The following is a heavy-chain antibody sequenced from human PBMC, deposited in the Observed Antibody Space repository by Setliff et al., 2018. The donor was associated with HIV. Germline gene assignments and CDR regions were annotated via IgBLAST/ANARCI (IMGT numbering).Heavy chain of an antibody. CDR1: GFTFSSHG. Sequence: GGSLRLSCEASGFTFSSHGMHWVRQAPGKGLEWVAVIRLDGSDKFYADSVKGRFTISRDNSKNTLFLQMNSLRSEDTAVYYCAKEDQRVTSVDYWGQGTPVTVSS. J-gene: IGHJ4*02. CDR3: AKEDQRVTSVDY. V-gene: IGHV3-30*02. D-gene: IGHD2-2*01. CDR2: IRLDGSDK.